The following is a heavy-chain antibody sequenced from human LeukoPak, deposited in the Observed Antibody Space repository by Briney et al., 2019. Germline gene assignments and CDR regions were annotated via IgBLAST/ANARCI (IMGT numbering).Heavy chain of an antibody. CDR3: ARDTSGSSSSDAIGI. D-gene: IGHD3-10*01. CDR2: ISSTSSYI. CDR1: GFTFRSYS. Sequence: GGSLTLLCAPSGFTFRSYSMNWVRQAPGRGGEWVSSISSTSSYIYYADSVKGRFGICRDNAKNSLYLQMNSLRAEDTPVYYCARDTSGSSSSDAIGIWGQGTMVTVSS. V-gene: IGHV3-21*01. J-gene: IGHJ3*02.